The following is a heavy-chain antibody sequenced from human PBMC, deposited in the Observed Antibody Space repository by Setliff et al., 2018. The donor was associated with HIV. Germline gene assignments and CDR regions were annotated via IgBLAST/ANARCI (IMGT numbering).Heavy chain of an antibody. CDR3: AGFSYNFWVYRFDH. V-gene: IGHV4-4*08. CDR1: GDSISSYY. Sequence: SETLSLTCSVSGDSISSYYWSWIRQRPGKGLEWIGFIYASGTTNYNPSLKSRVTISLDTSKNQFSLRLTSVTAADTAVYYCAGFSYNFWVYRFDHWGQGALVTVSS. D-gene: IGHD3-3*01. CDR2: IYASGTT. J-gene: IGHJ4*02.